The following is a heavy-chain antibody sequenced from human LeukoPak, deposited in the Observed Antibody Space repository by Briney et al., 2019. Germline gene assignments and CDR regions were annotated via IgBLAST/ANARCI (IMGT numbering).Heavy chain of an antibody. V-gene: IGHV4-61*08. CDR2: IYYSGST. CDR3: AGDVMSTALDAFDV. Sequence: PSQILSLTCTVSGGSISSGDYYWSWIRQPPGKGLEWIGYIYYSGSTNYNPSLKSRVTISVDTSKNQFSLQLSSVTAADTAVYYCAGDVMSTALDAFDVWGQGTVVTVSS. D-gene: IGHD1-1*01. J-gene: IGHJ3*01. CDR1: GGSISSGDYY.